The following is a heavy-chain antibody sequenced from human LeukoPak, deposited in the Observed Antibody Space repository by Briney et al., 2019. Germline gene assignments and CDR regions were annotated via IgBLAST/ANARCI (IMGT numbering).Heavy chain of an antibody. J-gene: IGHJ4*02. D-gene: IGHD3-22*01. CDR1: GFTFSSYW. CDR2: IKQDGSEK. CDR3: AKVGHYYDSSGLYYFDY. V-gene: IGHV3-7*03. Sequence: GGSLRLSCAASGFTFSSYWMSWVRQAPGKGLEWVANIKQDGSEKYYVDSVKGRFTISRDNAKNSLYLQMNSLSAEDTAVYYCAKVGHYYDSSGLYYFDYWGQGTLVTVSS.